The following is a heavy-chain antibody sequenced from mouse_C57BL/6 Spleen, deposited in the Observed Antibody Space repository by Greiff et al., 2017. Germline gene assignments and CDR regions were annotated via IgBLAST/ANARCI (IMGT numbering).Heavy chain of an antibody. CDR2: INPGSGGT. CDR1: GYAFTNYL. Sequence: VQLQESGAELVRPGTSVKVSCKASGYAFTNYLIEWVKQRPGQGLEWIGVINPGSGGTNYNEKFKGKATLTADKSSSTAYMQLSSLTSEDSAVYFCARKDYGPYFDYWGQGTTLTVSS. J-gene: IGHJ2*01. V-gene: IGHV1-54*01. D-gene: IGHD1-1*01. CDR3: ARKDYGPYFDY.